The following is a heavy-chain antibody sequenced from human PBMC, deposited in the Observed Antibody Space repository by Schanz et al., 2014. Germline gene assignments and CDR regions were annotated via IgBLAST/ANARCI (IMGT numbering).Heavy chain of an antibody. D-gene: IGHD1-26*01. J-gene: IGHJ4*02. CDR2: ISGYTGDT. Sequence: QVHLVQSGAEVKKPGASVKVSCKASGYTFSSYGITWVRQAPGQGPEWIGWISGYTGDTKYAQKFQHRVNMTTDRTTSTVYMELRSLRFDDTAVYFCARDNGRIPAANSFDYWGQGTRVTVSS. CDR3: ARDNGRIPAANSFDY. CDR1: GYTFSSYG. V-gene: IGHV1-18*01.